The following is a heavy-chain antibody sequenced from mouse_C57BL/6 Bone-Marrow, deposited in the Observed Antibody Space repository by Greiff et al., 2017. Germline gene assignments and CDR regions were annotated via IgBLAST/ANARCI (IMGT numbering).Heavy chain of an antibody. Sequence: VQLVESGAELVRPGTSVQMSCKASGYTFTNYWIGWAKQRPGHGLEWIGDIYPGGGYTNYNEKFKGKATLTADKSSSTAYMQFSSLTSEDSAIYYCARSLYDGYYRGYAMDDWGQGTSVTVSS. CDR1: GYTFTNYW. V-gene: IGHV1-63*01. D-gene: IGHD2-3*01. CDR2: IYPGGGYT. J-gene: IGHJ4*01. CDR3: ARSLYDGYYRGYAMDD.